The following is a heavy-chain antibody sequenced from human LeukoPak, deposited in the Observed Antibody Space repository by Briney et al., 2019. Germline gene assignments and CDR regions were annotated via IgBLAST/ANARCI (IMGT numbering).Heavy chain of an antibody. D-gene: IGHD6-13*01. CDR2: LRGDGET. Sequence: GGSLRLSCAASGFTFSSYAMSWVCQAPARGLEWVSSLRGDGETFYADSVKGRFTLFRDESRNTVYLQMNNLKVEDTAVYFCAKASWVSSADAVLWRRGTLVSVPS. J-gene: IGHJ4*02. V-gene: IGHV3-23*01. CDR3: AKASWVSSADAVL. CDR1: GFTFSSYA.